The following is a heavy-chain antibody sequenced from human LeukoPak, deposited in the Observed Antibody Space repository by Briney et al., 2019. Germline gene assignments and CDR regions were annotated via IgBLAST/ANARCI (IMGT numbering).Heavy chain of an antibody. J-gene: IGHJ4*02. CDR2: INPNSGGT. Sequence: ASVKVSCKASGYTFTGYYMHWVRQAPGQGLEWMGWINPNSGGTNYAQKFQGRVTITADKSTSTAYMELSSLRSEDTAVYYCARDKGGSRRDTYYFDYWGQGTLVTVSS. D-gene: IGHD1-26*01. V-gene: IGHV1-2*02. CDR1: GYTFTGYY. CDR3: ARDKGGSRRDTYYFDY.